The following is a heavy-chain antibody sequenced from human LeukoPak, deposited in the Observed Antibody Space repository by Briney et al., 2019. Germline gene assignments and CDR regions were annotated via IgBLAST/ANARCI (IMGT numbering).Heavy chain of an antibody. CDR2: ISASAGLT. CDR3: AKISGGSGSYYLYYFDS. J-gene: IGHJ4*02. D-gene: IGHD3-10*01. CDR1: GFTFSSYA. Sequence: GGSLRLSCAASGFTFSSYAMSWVRQAPGKGLEWVSGISASAGLTYYADSVKGRFTISRDNSKNTLYLQMNGLRAEDTAVYYCAKISGGSGSYYLYYFDSWGQGTLVTVSS. V-gene: IGHV3-23*01.